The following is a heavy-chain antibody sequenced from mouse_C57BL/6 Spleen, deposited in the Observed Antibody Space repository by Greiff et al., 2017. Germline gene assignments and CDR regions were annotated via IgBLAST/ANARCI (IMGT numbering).Heavy chain of an antibody. Sequence: QVQLQQSGAELVRPGTSVKMSCKASGYTFPNYWIGWAKQRPGHGLEWIGDIYPGGGYTNYNEKFKGKATLTADKSSRTAYMQFSSLTSEDSAIYYCARCPPYGSSPYWYFDVWGTGTTVTVSS. V-gene: IGHV1-63*01. CDR2: IYPGGGYT. J-gene: IGHJ1*03. CDR1: GYTFPNYW. CDR3: ARCPPYGSSPYWYFDV. D-gene: IGHD1-1*01.